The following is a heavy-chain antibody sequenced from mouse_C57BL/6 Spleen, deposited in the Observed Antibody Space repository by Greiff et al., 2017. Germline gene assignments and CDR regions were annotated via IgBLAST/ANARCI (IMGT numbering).Heavy chain of an antibody. CDR2: FYPGSGNT. Sequence: VQLQQSGAELVRPGASVKLSCKASGYTFTDYYINWVKQRPGQGLEWIARFYPGSGNTYYNEKFKGKATLTAEKSSSTAYMQLSSLTSEDSAVYFCARGEDYGAWFAYWRQGTLVTVSA. D-gene: IGHD1-1*02. J-gene: IGHJ3*01. CDR1: GYTFTDYY. V-gene: IGHV1-76*01. CDR3: ARGEDYGAWFAY.